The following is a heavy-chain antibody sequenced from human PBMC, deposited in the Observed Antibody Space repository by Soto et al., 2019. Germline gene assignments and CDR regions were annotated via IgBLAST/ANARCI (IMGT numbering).Heavy chain of an antibody. D-gene: IGHD2-21*02. J-gene: IGHJ4*02. CDR2: IFYSGST. Sequence: SETLSLTCTVSGGSISSSSYYWGWIRQPPGKGLEWIGSIFYSGSTYYNPSLKSRVTISVDTSKNQFSLKLSSVTAADTAVYYCARDRGDERSFDSWGPGTLVTVSS. CDR3: ARDRGDERSFDS. V-gene: IGHV4-39*07. CDR1: GGSISSSSYY.